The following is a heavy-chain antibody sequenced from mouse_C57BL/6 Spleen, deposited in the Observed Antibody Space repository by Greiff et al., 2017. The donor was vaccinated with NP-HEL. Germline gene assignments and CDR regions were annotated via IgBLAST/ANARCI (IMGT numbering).Heavy chain of an antibody. CDR3: AREYDYDVGFAY. J-gene: IGHJ3*01. CDR2: ISYDGSN. V-gene: IGHV3-6*01. Sequence: ESGPGLVKPSQSLSLTCSVTGYSITSGYYWNWIRQFPGNKLEWMGYISYDGSNNYNPSLKNRISITRDTSKNQFVLKLNSVTTEDTATYYCAREYDYDVGFAYWGQGTLVTVSA. CDR1: GYSITSGYY. D-gene: IGHD2-4*01.